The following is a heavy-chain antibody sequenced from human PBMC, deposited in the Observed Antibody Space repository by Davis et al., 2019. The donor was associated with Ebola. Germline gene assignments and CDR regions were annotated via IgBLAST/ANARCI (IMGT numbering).Heavy chain of an antibody. CDR1: GNTLTELS. Sequence: ASVKVSCKVSGNTLTELSIHWVRQAPGKGLEWMGGFDPEDGKTIYAQKFQGRVTMTRDTSAGTAYMEMSSLTSEDTAVYYCARTFVGGWLFDYWGQGTLVTVSS. J-gene: IGHJ4*02. D-gene: IGHD1-26*01. CDR3: ARTFVGGWLFDY. CDR2: FDPEDGKT. V-gene: IGHV1-24*01.